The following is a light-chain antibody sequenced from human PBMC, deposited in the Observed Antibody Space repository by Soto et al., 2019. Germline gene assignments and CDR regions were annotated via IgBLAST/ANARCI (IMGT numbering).Light chain of an antibody. Sequence: QSVLTQPPSVSAAPGQKVTISCSGSSSNIGNNYASWYQQLPGTAPKLLIYENNKRPSGIPDRFSGSKSGTSATLGITGLQTGDEADYYCGTWDSSLGAVVFGGGTQLTVL. V-gene: IGLV1-51*02. CDR3: GTWDSSLGAVV. J-gene: IGLJ2*01. CDR2: ENN. CDR1: SSNIGNNY.